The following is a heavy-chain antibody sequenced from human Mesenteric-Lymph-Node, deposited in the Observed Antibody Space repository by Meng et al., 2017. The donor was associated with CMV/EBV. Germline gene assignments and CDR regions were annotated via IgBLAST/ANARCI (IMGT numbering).Heavy chain of an antibody. CDR2: ISSSSSTI. V-gene: IGHV3-48*04. CDR1: GFTFSSYS. Sequence: GESLKISCAASGFTFSSYSMNWVRQAPGKGLEWVSYISSSSSTIYYADSVKGRFTISRDNAKNSLYLQMNSLRAEDTAMYYCARALAQDVVIPGALDYWGQGALVTVSS. D-gene: IGHD2-2*01. CDR3: ARALAQDVVIPGALDY. J-gene: IGHJ4*02.